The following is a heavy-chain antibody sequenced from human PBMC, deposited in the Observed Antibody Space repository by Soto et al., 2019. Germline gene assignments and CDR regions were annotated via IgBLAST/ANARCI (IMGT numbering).Heavy chain of an antibody. CDR1: GFTFSSYA. V-gene: IGHV3-23*01. Sequence: PGGSLRLSCAASGFTFSSYAMSWVRQAPGKGLEWVSAISGSGGSTYYADSVKGRFTISRDNSKNTLYLQMNSLRAEDTAVYYCAKDLIHVYGDFENWFDPSGQGTLVTVSS. CDR3: AKDLIHVYGDFENWFDP. D-gene: IGHD4-17*01. CDR2: ISGSGGST. J-gene: IGHJ5*02.